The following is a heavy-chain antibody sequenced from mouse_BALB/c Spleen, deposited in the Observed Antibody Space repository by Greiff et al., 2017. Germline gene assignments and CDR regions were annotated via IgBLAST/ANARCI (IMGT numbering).Heavy chain of an antibody. Sequence: DVKLVESGPDLVKPSQSLSLTCTVTGYSITSGYSWHWIRQFPGNKLEWMGYIHYSGSTNYNPSLNSRISITRDTSKNQFFLQLNSVTTEDTATYYCARRGYYGSSSNWYFDVWGAGTTVTVSA. J-gene: IGHJ1*01. CDR1: GYSITSGYS. CDR2: IHYSGST. CDR3: ARRGYYGSSSNWYFDV. D-gene: IGHD1-1*01. V-gene: IGHV3-1*02.